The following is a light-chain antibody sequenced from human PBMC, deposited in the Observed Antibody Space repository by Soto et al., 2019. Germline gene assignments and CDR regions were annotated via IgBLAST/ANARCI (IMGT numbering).Light chain of an antibody. CDR3: SSFTSSSTQV. J-gene: IGLJ1*01. V-gene: IGLV2-14*01. CDR1: SRDVGGYNY. Sequence: QSALTQPASVSGSPGQSITISCTGTSRDVGGYNYVSWYQQHPGKVPKLIIYEVINRPSGVSNRFSGSKSGNTASLTISGLQAEDEGDYYCSSFTSSSTQVFGTGTKLTVL. CDR2: EVI.